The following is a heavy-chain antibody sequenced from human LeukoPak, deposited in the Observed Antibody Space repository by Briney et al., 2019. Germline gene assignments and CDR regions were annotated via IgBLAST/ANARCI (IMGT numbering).Heavy chain of an antibody. CDR2: IIHNGGT. J-gene: IGHJ4*02. CDR3: ARDSGYSSSWSNFDY. D-gene: IGHD6-13*01. Sequence: SETLSLTCVVYSGSFSGFYWSWIRQPPGKGLEWIGEIIHNGGTNYSPSLKSRLSISLDTSKNQFSLKLSSVTAADTAVYYCARDSGYSSSWSNFDYWGQGTLVTVSS. V-gene: IGHV4-34*12. CDR1: SGSFSGFY.